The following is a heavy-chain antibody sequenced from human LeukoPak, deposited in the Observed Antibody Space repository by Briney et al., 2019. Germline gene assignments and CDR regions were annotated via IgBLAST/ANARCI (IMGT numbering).Heavy chain of an antibody. Sequence: GGSLRLSCAASGFTFSSYAMSWVRQAPGKGLEWVSAISGSAGSTYYADSVKGRFTISRDNSKNTLYLQTNSLRAEDTAVYYCAKDSDMRRFDYWGQGTLVTVSS. J-gene: IGHJ4*02. D-gene: IGHD3-9*01. CDR2: ISGSAGST. V-gene: IGHV3-23*01. CDR3: AKDSDMRRFDY. CDR1: GFTFSSYA.